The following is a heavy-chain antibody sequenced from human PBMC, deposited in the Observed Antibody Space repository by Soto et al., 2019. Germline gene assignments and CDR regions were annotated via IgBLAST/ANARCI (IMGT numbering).Heavy chain of an antibody. CDR2: IIPIFGTA. Sequence: QVQLVQSGAEVKKPGSSVKVSCKASGGTFSSYAISWVRQAPGQGLEWMGGIIPIFGTANYAQKFQVRVTITADESTSTAYMELSSLRSEDTAVYYCARADYGYYNYYYYGMDVWGQGTTVTVSS. J-gene: IGHJ6*02. CDR1: GGTFSSYA. CDR3: ARADYGYYNYYYYGMDV. V-gene: IGHV1-69*01. D-gene: IGHD4-17*01.